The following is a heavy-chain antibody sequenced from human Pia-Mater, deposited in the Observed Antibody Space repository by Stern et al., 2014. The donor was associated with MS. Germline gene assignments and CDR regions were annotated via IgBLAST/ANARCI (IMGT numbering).Heavy chain of an antibody. CDR2: VSYDGSNK. Sequence: MQLVASGGGVVQPGRPLRLSCVASGFTLGSCAMHWVRQAPGKGLEWGAGVSYDGSNKYYADSVKGRFTISRDNSQNTLYMQMSSLRPEDTAVYYCAKDRQYLTYFFDHWGQGSLVTVSS. V-gene: IGHV3-30*18. J-gene: IGHJ5*02. CDR3: AKDRQYLTYFFDH. D-gene: IGHD2/OR15-2a*01. CDR1: GFTLGSCA.